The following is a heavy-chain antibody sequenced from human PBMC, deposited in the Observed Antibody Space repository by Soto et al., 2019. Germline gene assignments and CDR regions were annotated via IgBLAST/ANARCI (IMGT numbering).Heavy chain of an antibody. Sequence: LSLTCAVSGYSISSGYYWGWIRQPPGKGLEWIGSIYHSGSTYYNPSLKSRVTISVDTSKNQFSLKLSSVTAADTAVYYCARDPGRHIVLMVYAIGYFDYWGQGTLVTVSS. CDR3: ARDPGRHIVLMVYAIGYFDY. D-gene: IGHD2-8*01. J-gene: IGHJ4*02. CDR2: IYHSGST. V-gene: IGHV4-38-2*02. CDR1: GYSISSGYY.